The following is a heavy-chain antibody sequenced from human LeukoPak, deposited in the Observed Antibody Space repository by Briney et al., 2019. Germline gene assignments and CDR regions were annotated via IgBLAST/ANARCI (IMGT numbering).Heavy chain of an antibody. J-gene: IGHJ3*02. D-gene: IGHD3-22*01. CDR3: ARGSKMVIWFYAFDI. V-gene: IGHV4-59*08. CDR1: GGSISNYY. CDR2: VSYSGSS. Sequence: SETLSLTCTVSGGSISNYYWSWIRQPPGKRLEWIAYVSYSGSSSSNPSLDSRVTISVDMSKNQFSLRLSSVTASDTAVYYCARGSKMVIWFYAFDIWGQGTMVTVSS.